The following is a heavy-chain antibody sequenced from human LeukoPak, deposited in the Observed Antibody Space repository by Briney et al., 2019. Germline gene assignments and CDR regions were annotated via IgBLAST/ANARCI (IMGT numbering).Heavy chain of an antibody. CDR1: GFTFSSYG. J-gene: IGHJ4*02. V-gene: IGHV3-30*18. CDR2: ISYDGSNK. CDR3: AKGLITMVRGALDY. Sequence: GRSLRLSCAASGFTFSSYGMHWVRQAPGRGLEWVAVISYDGSNKYYADSVKGRFTISRDNSKNTLYLQMNSLRAEDTAVYYCAKGLITMVRGALDYWGQGTLVTVSS. D-gene: IGHD3-10*01.